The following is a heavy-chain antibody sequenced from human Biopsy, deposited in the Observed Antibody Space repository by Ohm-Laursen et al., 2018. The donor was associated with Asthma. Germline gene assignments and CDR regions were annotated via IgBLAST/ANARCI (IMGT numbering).Heavy chain of an antibody. Sequence: TLSLTCSVFGGSVYSYDHHWSWIRQPPGKGLEWIGFIFYSGSTFYNPSLRSRITISVDTSKRQSSLSLRSVTVADTAVYFCARAQSYGDIYYGLDVWGQGTTVTVSS. CDR2: IFYSGST. D-gene: IGHD2-21*02. CDR1: GGSVYSYDHH. V-gene: IGHV4-30-4*01. CDR3: ARAQSYGDIYYGLDV. J-gene: IGHJ6*02.